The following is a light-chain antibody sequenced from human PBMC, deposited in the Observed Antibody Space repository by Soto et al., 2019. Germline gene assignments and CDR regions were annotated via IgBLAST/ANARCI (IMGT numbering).Light chain of an antibody. CDR3: QSYDSSLSGWV. CDR1: SSNIGAGYD. V-gene: IGLV1-40*01. J-gene: IGLJ1*01. Sequence: QPVLTQPPSVSGAPGQRVTISCTGSSSNIGAGYDVLWYQQLPGTAPKLLIYGNSNRPSGVPDRFSGSKSGTSASLAITGLQAEDEADYYCQSYDSSLSGWVFGTGTKLTVL. CDR2: GNS.